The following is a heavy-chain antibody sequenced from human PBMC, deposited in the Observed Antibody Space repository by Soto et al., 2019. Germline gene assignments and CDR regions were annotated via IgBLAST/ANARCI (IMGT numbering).Heavy chain of an antibody. V-gene: IGHV4-34*01. Sequence: LSLTCAVYGGSFSCYYWSWIRQPPGKGLEWIGEINHSGSTNYNPSLKSRVTISVDTSKNQFSLKLSSVTAADTAVYYCARGVVVVAATLHWFDPWGQGTLVTVSS. D-gene: IGHD2-15*01. CDR3: ARGVVVVAATLHWFDP. J-gene: IGHJ5*02. CDR1: GGSFSCYY. CDR2: INHSGST.